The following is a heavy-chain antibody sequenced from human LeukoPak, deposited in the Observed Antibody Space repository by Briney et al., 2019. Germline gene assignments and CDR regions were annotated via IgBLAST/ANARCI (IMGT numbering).Heavy chain of an antibody. V-gene: IGHV3-23*01. CDR3: ARAMMVVANLWGVFDY. D-gene: IGHD3-22*01. CDR1: GFTFSNYA. CDR2: ISGSGRTT. Sequence: GGSLRLSCAASGFTFSNYAMSWVRQAPGKGLEWVSGISGSGRTTYHADSVKGRITISRDNAKNMLYRQMNSLRAEDTAVYYCARAMMVVANLWGVFDYWGQGTLITVSS. J-gene: IGHJ4*02.